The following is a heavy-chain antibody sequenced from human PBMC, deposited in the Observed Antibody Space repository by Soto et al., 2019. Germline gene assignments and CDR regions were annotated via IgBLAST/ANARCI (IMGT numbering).Heavy chain of an antibody. CDR1: GGTFSSYT. CDR3: ARETVVVPAATPSYYYYSMDV. V-gene: IGHV1-69*04. CDR2: IIPILGIA. Sequence: SVKVSCKASGGTFSSYTISWVRQAPGQGLEWMGRIIPILGIANYAQKFQGTVTITADKSTSTAYMELSSLRSDDTAVYYCARETVVVPAATPSYYYYSMDVWG. J-gene: IGHJ6*02. D-gene: IGHD2-2*01.